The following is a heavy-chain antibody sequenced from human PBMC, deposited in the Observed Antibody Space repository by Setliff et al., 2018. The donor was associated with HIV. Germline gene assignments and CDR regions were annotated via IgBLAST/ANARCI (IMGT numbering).Heavy chain of an antibody. CDR2: IYYSGST. V-gene: IGHV4-59*01. D-gene: IGHD3-10*01. CDR1: GGSISGYY. Sequence: PSETLSLTCTVSGGSISGYYWSWIRQPPGKGLEWIGYIYYSGSTNYNPSLKSRVTISVDTSKNQFSLKLSSVTAADTAVYYCARGGIGDYYYYYMDVWGKGTTVTVSS. CDR3: ARGGIGDYYYYYMDV. J-gene: IGHJ6*03.